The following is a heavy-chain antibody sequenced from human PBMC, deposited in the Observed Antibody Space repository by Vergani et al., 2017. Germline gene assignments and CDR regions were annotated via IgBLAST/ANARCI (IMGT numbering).Heavy chain of an antibody. J-gene: IGHJ4*02. CDR2: TRYDGIVE. CDR3: ATAGAAYCRGASCYDFFEY. CDR1: GFTFTNYG. V-gene: IGHV3-30*02. D-gene: IGHD2-15*01. Sequence: VQLVESGGGWVQPGGSLRLSCAASGFTFTNYGMHWVRQAPGKGLEWVAFTRYDGIVEYYGDSVRGRFTISRDNSKNTLYLQMNRLRPEDTAVYYCATAGAAYCRGASCYDFFEYWGQGTLVTVAS.